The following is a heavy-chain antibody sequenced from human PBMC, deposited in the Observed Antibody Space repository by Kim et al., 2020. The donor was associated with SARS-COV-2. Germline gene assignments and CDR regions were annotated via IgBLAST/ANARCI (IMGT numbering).Heavy chain of an antibody. Sequence: SETLSLTCTVFGGSITTTSYYWGWIRQPPGKGLEWIGSVYYSGSTHYNPSLKSRLTMSVDTSKNHFSLNVSSVTAADTAVYYCERHEYYGSARGFDCWG. J-gene: IGHJ4*01. D-gene: IGHD3-10*01. CDR2: VYYSGST. CDR1: GGSITTTSYY. CDR3: ERHEYYGSARGFDC. V-gene: IGHV4-39*01.